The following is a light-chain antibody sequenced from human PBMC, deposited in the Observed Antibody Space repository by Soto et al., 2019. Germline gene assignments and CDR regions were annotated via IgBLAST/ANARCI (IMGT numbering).Light chain of an antibody. Sequence: VLTQSPGTLSLSPCEGAALSLSASQSVSSSYLAWYQQKPGQAPRLLIYGASSRATGIPDRFSGSGSGTDFTLTISRLEPEDFAVYYCQQYGSSPTWTFGQGTKVDIK. V-gene: IGKV3-20*01. J-gene: IGKJ1*01. CDR3: QQYGSSPTWT. CDR2: GAS. CDR1: QSVSSSY.